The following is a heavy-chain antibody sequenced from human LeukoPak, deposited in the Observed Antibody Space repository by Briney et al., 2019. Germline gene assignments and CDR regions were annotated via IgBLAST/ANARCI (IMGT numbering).Heavy chain of an antibody. D-gene: IGHD3-10*01. Sequence: ASQTLSLTCAISGDSVSSSSATWNWIRQSPSRGLEWLGRTYYKSKWYNDYAVSVKSRITINPDTSSNQFSLQLKSVTPEDTAVYYCAREGVTLVRGVVLDYYGMGVWGQGTTVTVSS. V-gene: IGHV6-1*01. J-gene: IGHJ6*01. CDR2: TYYKSKWYN. CDR3: AREGVTLVRGVVLDYYGMGV. CDR1: GDSVSSSSAT.